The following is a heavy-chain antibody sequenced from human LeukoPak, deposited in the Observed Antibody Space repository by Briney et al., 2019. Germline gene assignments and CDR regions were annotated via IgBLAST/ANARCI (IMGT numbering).Heavy chain of an antibody. D-gene: IGHD3-9*01. V-gene: IGHV3-11*04. Sequence: GGSLRLSCAASGFTFRDYYMSWIRQAPGKGLECISYITTSGSTIYYADSVKGRFTISRDNAKNSLYLQMNSLRAEDTAVYYRARDLKGRITIFGYWGQGTLVTVSS. CDR1: GFTFRDYY. CDR2: ITTSGSTI. CDR3: ARDLKGRITIFGY. J-gene: IGHJ4*02.